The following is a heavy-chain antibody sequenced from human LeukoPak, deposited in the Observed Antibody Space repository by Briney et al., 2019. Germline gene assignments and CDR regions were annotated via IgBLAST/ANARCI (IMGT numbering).Heavy chain of an antibody. V-gene: IGHV3-7*01. CDR2: IKQDGSEK. D-gene: IGHD3-10*01. CDR3: ARDDVLLWFGRY. Sequence: GGSLRLTCAASGFTFGSYWMSWVRQAPGKGLEWVANIKQDGSEKYYVDSVKGRFTISRDNAKNSLYLQMNSLRAEDTAVYYCARDDVLLWFGRYWGQGTLVTVSS. J-gene: IGHJ4*02. CDR1: GFTFGSYW.